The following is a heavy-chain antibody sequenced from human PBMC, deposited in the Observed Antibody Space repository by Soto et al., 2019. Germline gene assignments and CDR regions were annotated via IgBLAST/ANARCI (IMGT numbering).Heavy chain of an antibody. D-gene: IGHD1-26*01. CDR1: GFTFSSYS. CDR3: ARENSREQKWFDP. Sequence: EVQLVESGGGLVQPGGSLRLSCAASGFTFSSYSMNWVRQAPGKGLEWVSCISSSSSTIYYTDSVKGRFTISRDNAKNSLYLQMNSLRDEDTAVYYCARENSREQKWFDPWGQGTLVTVSS. V-gene: IGHV3-48*02. CDR2: ISSSSSTI. J-gene: IGHJ5*02.